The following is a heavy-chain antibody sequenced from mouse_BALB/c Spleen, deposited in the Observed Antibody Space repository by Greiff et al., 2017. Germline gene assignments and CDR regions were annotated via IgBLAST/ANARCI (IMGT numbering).Heavy chain of an antibody. Sequence: VQLQQSGAELAKPGASVKMSCTASGFNFKDSNMHWVKQRPEQGLEWIGRIDPANGNTKYDPKFQGKATITADTSSNTAYLQLSSLTTEDTAVYYCARGDYKYYFDYWGQGTTLTVSS. D-gene: IGHD2-12*01. CDR3: ARGDYKYYFDY. CDR1: GFNFKDSN. V-gene: IGHV14-3*02. CDR2: IDPANGNT. J-gene: IGHJ2*01.